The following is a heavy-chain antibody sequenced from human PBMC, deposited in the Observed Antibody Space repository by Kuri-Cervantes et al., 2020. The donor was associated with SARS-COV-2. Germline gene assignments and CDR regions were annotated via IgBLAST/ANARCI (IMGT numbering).Heavy chain of an antibody. V-gene: IGHV3-11*04. D-gene: IGHD7-27*01. CDR2: IGPSGTTK. CDR3: ARDLRLGKSLDY. Sequence: GESLKISCAASGFTFSDYYMSWIRQAPGKGLEWVSNIGPSGTTKYYVDSVKGRFTISRDNAKNSLYLQMSSLRAEDTAVYYCARDLRLGKSLDYWGQGTLVTVSS. CDR1: GFTFSDYY. J-gene: IGHJ4*02.